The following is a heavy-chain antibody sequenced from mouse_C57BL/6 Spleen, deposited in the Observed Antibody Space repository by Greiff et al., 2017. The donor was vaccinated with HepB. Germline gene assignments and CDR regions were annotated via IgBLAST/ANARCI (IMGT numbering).Heavy chain of an antibody. J-gene: IGHJ4*01. CDR1: GYTFTEYT. V-gene: IGHV1-62-2*01. D-gene: IGHD2-5*01. Sequence: VQLQESGAELVKPGASVKLSCKASGYTFTEYTIHWVKQRSGQGLEWIGWFYPGSGSIKYNEKFKDKATLTADKSSSTVYMELSRLTSEDSAVYFCARHEGAYYSNYYAMDYWGQGTSVTVSS. CDR2: FYPGSGSI. CDR3: ARHEGAYYSNYYAMDY.